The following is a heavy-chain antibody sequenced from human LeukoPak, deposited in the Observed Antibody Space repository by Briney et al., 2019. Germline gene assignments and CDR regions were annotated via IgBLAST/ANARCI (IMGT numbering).Heavy chain of an antibody. CDR2: IGGRGADT. V-gene: IGHV3-23*01. D-gene: IGHD1-1*01. CDR1: GFTFSTYA. J-gene: IGHJ4*02. Sequence: GGSLRLSCTASGFTFSTYAMSWVRQAPGKGLEWVSIIGGRGADTYYADSVKGRFTISRDNYRNTVYLQMNSLRADDTAVYYCAKDRAGTPWADWGQGTLVTVSS. CDR3: AKDRAGTPWAD.